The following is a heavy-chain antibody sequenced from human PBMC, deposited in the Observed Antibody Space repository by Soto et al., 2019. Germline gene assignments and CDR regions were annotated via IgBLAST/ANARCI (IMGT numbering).Heavy chain of an antibody. CDR3: ARESDFDFWSSNYIDGMDV. CDR1: GFTFNKYS. V-gene: IGHV3-21*02. J-gene: IGHJ6*02. CDR2: ITSNANRI. D-gene: IGHD3-3*01. Sequence: EVQLVESGGGLVKPGGSLRLSCAASGFTFNKYSMNWVRQAPGKGLEWVSSITSNANRIYYADSVKGRFTISRDNAQKSVYLQMHSLRVGDTAVYYCARESDFDFWSSNYIDGMDVWGQGTTVTVSS.